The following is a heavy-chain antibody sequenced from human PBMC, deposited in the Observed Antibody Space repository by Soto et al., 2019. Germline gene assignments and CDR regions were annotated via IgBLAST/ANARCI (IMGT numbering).Heavy chain of an antibody. Sequence: PGGSLRLSCPASGFTFSSYSMNWVRQAPGKGLEWVSSISSSSSYIYYADSVKGRFTISRDNAKNSLYLQMNSLRAEDTAVYYCARHPLGGTTVVRGDFDYWGQGTLVTVSS. CDR1: GFTFSSYS. CDR2: ISSSSSYI. V-gene: IGHV3-21*01. D-gene: IGHD4-4*01. CDR3: ARHPLGGTTVVRGDFDY. J-gene: IGHJ4*02.